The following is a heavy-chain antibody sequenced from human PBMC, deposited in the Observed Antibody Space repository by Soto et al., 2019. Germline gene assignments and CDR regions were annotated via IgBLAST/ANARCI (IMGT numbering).Heavy chain of an antibody. CDR3: ARPQGLELDV. J-gene: IGHJ4*02. V-gene: IGHV1-69*01. CDR2: IIPIFATA. CDR1: GVRFRDYV. Sequence: QVQLVQGGAEVKKHGSSVKVSCKASGVRFRDYVFGCARQAPGQGLEWMGEIIPIFATANHAQKFRGRVVSTADESTSSAYMGLCSLRFQDTAVYYCARPQGLELDVWGQGNLGTVSS. D-gene: IGHD1-7*01.